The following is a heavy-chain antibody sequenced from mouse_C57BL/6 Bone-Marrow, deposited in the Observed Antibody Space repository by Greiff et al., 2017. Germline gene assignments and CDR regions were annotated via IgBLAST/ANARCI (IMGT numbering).Heavy chain of an antibody. CDR1: GYTFTSYW. CDR3: ARGPGRGEAMDY. Sequence: QVQLQQSGAELAKPGASVKLSCKASGYTFTSYWMHWVKQRPGQGLEWIGYINPSSGYTKYNQKFKDKATLPADKSSSTAYMQLSSLTYEDSAVYYCARGPGRGEAMDYWGQGTSGTVSS. V-gene: IGHV1-7*01. D-gene: IGHD3-3*01. J-gene: IGHJ4*01. CDR2: INPSSGYT.